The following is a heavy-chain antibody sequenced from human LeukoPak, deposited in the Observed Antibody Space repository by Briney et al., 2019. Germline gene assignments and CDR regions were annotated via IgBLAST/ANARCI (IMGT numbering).Heavy chain of an antibody. CDR3: ARDRKYYYHMDV. CDR2: IYHSGST. J-gene: IGHJ6*03. CDR1: GGSISSATYY. Sequence: SETLSLTCTVSGGSISSATYYWGWIRQPPGKGLEWIGSIYHSGSTYYNPSLKSRVTISVDTSENQFSLRLSSLTAADTALYYCARDRKYYYHMDVWGNGTSVTVSS. V-gene: IGHV4-39*07. D-gene: IGHD1-14*01.